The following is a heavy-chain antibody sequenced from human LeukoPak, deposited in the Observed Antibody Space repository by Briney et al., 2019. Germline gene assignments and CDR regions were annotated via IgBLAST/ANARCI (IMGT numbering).Heavy chain of an antibody. CDR3: ARGRWELPTSILFDS. D-gene: IGHD1-26*01. V-gene: IGHV1-18*01. CDR1: GYTFTSYG. CDR2: ISVCNGNT. J-gene: IGHJ4*02. Sequence: GASVKVSCKASGYTFTSYGISWVRQAPGQGLEWMGWISVCNGNTNYAQNLQGRVTMTTDTSTSTAYMELRSLRSDDTAVYYCARGRWELPTSILFDSWGQGTLVTVSS.